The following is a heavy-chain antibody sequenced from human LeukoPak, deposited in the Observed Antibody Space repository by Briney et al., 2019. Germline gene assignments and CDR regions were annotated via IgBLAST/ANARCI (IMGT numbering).Heavy chain of an antibody. CDR2: IISSGGVT. V-gene: IGHV3-23*01. J-gene: IGHJ4*02. Sequence: GGSLRLSCAASGFTFSSYAMSWVRQAPGKGLEWVSSIISSGGVTYYADSVKGRFTISRDNSKSTVYLQMDSLRAEDSAVYYCAKNGGYSYGLYYFDYWGQGTLVTVSS. CDR1: GFTFSSYA. D-gene: IGHD5-18*01. CDR3: AKNGGYSYGLYYFDY.